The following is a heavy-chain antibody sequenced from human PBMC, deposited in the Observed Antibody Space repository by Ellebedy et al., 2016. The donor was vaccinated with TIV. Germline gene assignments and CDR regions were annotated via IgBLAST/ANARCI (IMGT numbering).Heavy chain of an antibody. D-gene: IGHD4-17*01. CDR3: AREAWDGDYYVDY. Sequence: GESLKISCSASGFTFSSFAMHWIRQGPGKRPEYVSAINGNGGSAFYADSVKGRITISRDNSKNTLYLQMNSLRAEDTAVYYCAREAWDGDYYVDYWGQGTLVTVST. V-gene: IGHV3-64*04. J-gene: IGHJ4*02. CDR2: INGNGGSA. CDR1: GFTFSSFA.